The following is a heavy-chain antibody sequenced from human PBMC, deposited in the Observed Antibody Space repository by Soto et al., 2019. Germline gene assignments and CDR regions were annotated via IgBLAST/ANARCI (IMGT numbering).Heavy chain of an antibody. D-gene: IGHD1-26*01. CDR3: ARHPLPYYFDY. CDR2: IYYSGST. V-gene: IGHV4-59*08. J-gene: IGHJ4*02. Sequence: SETLSLTCTVSGGSISSYYWSWIRQPPGKGLEWIGYIYYSGSTNYNPSLKSRVTISVDTSKNQFSLKLSSVTAADTAVYYCARHPLPYYFDYWGQGTLVTVSS. CDR1: GGSISSYY.